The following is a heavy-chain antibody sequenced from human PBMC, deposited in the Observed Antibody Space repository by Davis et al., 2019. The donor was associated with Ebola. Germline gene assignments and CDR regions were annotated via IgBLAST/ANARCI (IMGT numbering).Heavy chain of an antibody. V-gene: IGHV4-30-2*01. CDR3: ARVRSLGMIVAIYYFDY. CDR1: GGSISSGGYS. J-gene: IGHJ4*02. Sequence: SETLSLTCAVSGGSISSGGYSWSWIRQPPGKGLEWIGYIYHSGSTYYNPSLKSRVTISVDRSKNQFSLKLSSVTAADTAVYYCARVRSLGMIVAIYYFDYWGQGTLVTVSS. D-gene: IGHD3-22*01. CDR2: IYHSGST.